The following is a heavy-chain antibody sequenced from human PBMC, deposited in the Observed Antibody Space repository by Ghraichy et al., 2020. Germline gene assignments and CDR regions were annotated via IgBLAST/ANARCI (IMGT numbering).Heavy chain of an antibody. Sequence: SETLSLTCTVSGGSISSYYWSWIRQPPGKGLEYVGHIYYIGSTNYNPSLKSRVTISVDTSKNQFSLKLNSVTAADTAVYYCARGGTTTVTIIDYDSWGQGTLVTVSS. D-gene: IGHD4-17*01. CDR2: IYYIGST. CDR1: GGSISSYY. J-gene: IGHJ4*02. CDR3: ARGGTTTVTIIDYDS. V-gene: IGHV4-59*01.